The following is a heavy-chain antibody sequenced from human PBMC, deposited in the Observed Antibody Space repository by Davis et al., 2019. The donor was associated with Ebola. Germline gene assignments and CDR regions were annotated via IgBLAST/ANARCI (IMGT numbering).Heavy chain of an antibody. CDR2: ISAYNGNT. D-gene: IGHD1-26*01. CDR1: GYTFTSYA. V-gene: IGHV1-18*01. CDR3: ARCKWELPDDY. Sequence: ASVKVSCKASGYTFTSYAMHWVRQAPGQGLEWMGWISAYNGNTNYAQKLQGRVTMTTDTSTSTAYMELRSLRSDDTAVYYCARCKWELPDDYWGQGTLVTVSS. J-gene: IGHJ4*02.